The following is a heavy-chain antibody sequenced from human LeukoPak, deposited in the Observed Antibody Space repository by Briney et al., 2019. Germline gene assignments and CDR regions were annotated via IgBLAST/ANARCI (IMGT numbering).Heavy chain of an antibody. V-gene: IGHV3-7*01. D-gene: IGHD3-3*01. J-gene: IGHJ6*03. CDR2: IKQDGSEK. Sequence: GGSLRLSCAASGFTFSSYWMSWVRQAPGKGVEWVANIKQDGSEKYYVACVKGRFTISRDNAKNSLYLQMNSLRAEDTAVYYCARGRTFGVVITHYYYYYMDVWGKGTTVTVSS. CDR1: GFTFSSYW. CDR3: ARGRTFGVVITHYYYYYMDV.